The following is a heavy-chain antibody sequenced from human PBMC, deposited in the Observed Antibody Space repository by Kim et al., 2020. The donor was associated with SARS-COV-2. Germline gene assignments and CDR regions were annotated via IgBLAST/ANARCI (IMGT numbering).Heavy chain of an antibody. V-gene: IGHV3-21*01. CDR2: ISSSSSYI. CDR3: ARDSSQGAVAGKGGDYYYGMDV. Sequence: GGSLRLSCAASGFTFSSYSMNWVRQAPGKGLEWVSSISSSSSYIYYADSVKGRFTISRDNAKNSLYLQMNSLRAEDTAVYYCARDSSQGAVAGKGGDYYYGMDVWGQGTTVTVSS. D-gene: IGHD6-19*01. CDR1: GFTFSSYS. J-gene: IGHJ6*02.